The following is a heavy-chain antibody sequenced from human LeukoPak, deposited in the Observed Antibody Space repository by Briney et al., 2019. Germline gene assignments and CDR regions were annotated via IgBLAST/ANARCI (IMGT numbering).Heavy chain of an antibody. V-gene: IGHV1-69*01. CDR3: ARVGRYYYDSREDWFDP. D-gene: IGHD3-22*01. J-gene: IGHJ5*02. CDR2: SIPIFGTA. CDR1: GGTFSSYA. Sequence: SVKVSCKASGGTFSSYAISWVRQAPGQGLEWMGGSIPIFGTANYAQNFQGRVTITADESTSTAYMELSSLRSEDTAVYYCARVGRYYYDSREDWFDPWGQGTLVTVSS.